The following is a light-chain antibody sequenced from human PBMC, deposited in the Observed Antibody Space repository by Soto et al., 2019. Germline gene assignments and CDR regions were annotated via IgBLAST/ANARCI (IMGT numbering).Light chain of an antibody. CDR3: QQSYSIPYT. Sequence: IQMTQSPSSLSASVGDRVTITCRASQRITTYLNWYQQKPGKAPKLLISTPGTLQRGVPSRFSGSGSGTDFTLTITALRPEDFATYFCQQSYSIPYTFGQGTKLEIK. J-gene: IGKJ2*01. CDR2: TPG. V-gene: IGKV1-39*01. CDR1: QRITTY.